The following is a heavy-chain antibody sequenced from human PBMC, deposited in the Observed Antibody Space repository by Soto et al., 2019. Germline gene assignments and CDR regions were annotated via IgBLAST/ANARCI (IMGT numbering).Heavy chain of an antibody. CDR2: IWYDGSNK. CDR1: GFTFSSYA. Sequence: GGSLRLSCATSGFTFSSYAMVWVRQAPGKGLEWVAVIWYDGSNKYYADSVKGRFTISRDNSKNTLYLQMNSLRAEDTAVYYCATSSDSSGYYWGQGTLVTVSS. J-gene: IGHJ4*02. CDR3: ATSSDSSGYY. D-gene: IGHD6-19*01. V-gene: IGHV3-33*08.